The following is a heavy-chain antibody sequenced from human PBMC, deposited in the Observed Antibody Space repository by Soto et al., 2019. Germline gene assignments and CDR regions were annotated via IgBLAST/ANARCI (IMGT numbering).Heavy chain of an antibody. D-gene: IGHD4-17*01. CDR2: IYWNDDK. CDR1: GLSFGTSGVG. CDR3: ASMTTVATAAFDI. J-gene: IGHJ3*02. Sequence: QITLKESGPTPVKPTQTLTLTCTASGLSFGTSGVGVGWIRQPPGEALEWLALIYWNDDKRYSPSLKSSLTITKDNSKIPVVLTMTHVDPVDTASYYCASMTTVATAAFDIWGPGTMVTVSS. V-gene: IGHV2-5*01.